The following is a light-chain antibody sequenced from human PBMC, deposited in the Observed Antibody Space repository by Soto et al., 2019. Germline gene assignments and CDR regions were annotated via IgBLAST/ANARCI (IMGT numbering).Light chain of an antibody. CDR3: QQYGSSGRT. J-gene: IGKJ1*01. Sequence: EIVLTQSPGTLSLSPGERATLSCRTSQSVSSNYLAWYQQKPGQAPRLLMYGASSRATGIPDSFSGSGSGTDLTLAISRLEPEDFAVYYCQQYGSSGRTFGQGTKVDIK. CDR2: GAS. CDR1: QSVSSNY. V-gene: IGKV3-20*01.